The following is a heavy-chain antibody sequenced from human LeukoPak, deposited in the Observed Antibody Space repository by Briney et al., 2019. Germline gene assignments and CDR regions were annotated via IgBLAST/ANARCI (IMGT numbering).Heavy chain of an antibody. CDR1: GFTLSSYA. V-gene: IGHV3-21*01. D-gene: IGHD6-19*01. CDR2: ISSSSSYI. CDR3: ARGSSVAADLGDY. Sequence: GGSLRLSCAASGFTLSSYAMTWVRQAPGKGLEWVSSISSSSSYIYYADSVKGRFTISRDNAKNSLYLQMNSLRAEDTAVYYCARGSSVAADLGDYWGQGTLVIVSS. J-gene: IGHJ4*02.